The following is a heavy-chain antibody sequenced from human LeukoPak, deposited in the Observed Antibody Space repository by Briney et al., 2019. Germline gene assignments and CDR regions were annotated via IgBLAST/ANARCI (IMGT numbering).Heavy chain of an antibody. D-gene: IGHD3-22*01. CDR2: INAYNGNT. CDR1: GYTFTSYG. V-gene: IGHV1-18*01. J-gene: IGHJ4*02. CDR3: ARDRNLNRYDSSGYYVPYFDY. Sequence: ASVKVSCKASGYTFTSYGISWVRQAPGQGLEWMGWINAYNGNTNYAQKLRGRVSMTTDTSTSTSYMELRSLRSDDTAVYYCARDRNLNRYDSSGYYVPYFDYWGQGTLVTVSS.